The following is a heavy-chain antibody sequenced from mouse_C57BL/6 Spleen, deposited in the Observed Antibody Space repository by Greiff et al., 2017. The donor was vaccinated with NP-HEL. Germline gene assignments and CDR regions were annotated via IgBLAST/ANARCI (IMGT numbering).Heavy chain of an antibody. J-gene: IGHJ1*03. CDR2: INYDGSST. V-gene: IGHV5-16*01. CDR1: GFTFSDYY. D-gene: IGHD2-4*01. CDR3: ARGVYDYDVEYFDV. Sequence: EVKLMESEGGLVQPGSSMKLSCTASGFTFSDYYMAWVRQVPEKGLEWVANINYDGSSTYYLDSLKSRFIISRDNAKNILYLQMSSLKSEDTATYYCARGVYDYDVEYFDVWGTGTTVTVSS.